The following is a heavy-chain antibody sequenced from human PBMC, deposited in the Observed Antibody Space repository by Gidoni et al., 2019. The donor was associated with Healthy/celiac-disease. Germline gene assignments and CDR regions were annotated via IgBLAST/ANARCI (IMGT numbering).Heavy chain of an antibody. CDR3: TTDQEASGYYRWYYYYGMDV. CDR2: IKSKTDGGTT. D-gene: IGHD3-22*01. CDR1: GFTFSNAW. Sequence: EVQLVESGGGLVKHGGSLRLACAASGFTFSNAWMSWVRQAPGKGLEWVGRIKSKTDGGTTDYAAPVKGRFTISRDDSKNTLYLQMNSLKTEDTAVYYCTTDQEASGYYRWYYYYGMDVWGQGTTVTVSS. V-gene: IGHV3-15*01. J-gene: IGHJ6*02.